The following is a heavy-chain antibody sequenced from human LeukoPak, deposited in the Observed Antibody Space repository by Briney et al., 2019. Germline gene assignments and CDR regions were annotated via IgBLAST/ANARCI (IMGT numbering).Heavy chain of an antibody. D-gene: IGHD3-22*01. V-gene: IGHV3-64*04. CDR1: GFTFSHYA. CDR3: ARERYYDSSGNLGY. Sequence: GGSLRLSCSASGFTFSHYAMHWVRQAPGRGLEYVSAISSNGDSTYYADSVKGRFTISRDNSKNTLYLQMNSLRAEDTAVYYCARERYYDSSGNLGYWGQGTLVTVSS. J-gene: IGHJ4*02. CDR2: ISSNGDST.